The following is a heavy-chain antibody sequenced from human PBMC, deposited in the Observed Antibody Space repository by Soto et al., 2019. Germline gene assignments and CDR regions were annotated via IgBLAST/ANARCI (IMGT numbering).Heavy chain of an antibody. J-gene: IGHJ4*02. V-gene: IGHV3-66*01. CDR1: GFTVSSNY. Sequence: PGGSLRLSCAASGFTVSSNYMSWVRQAPGKGLERVSVIYSGGSTYYADSVKGRFTISRDNSKNTLYLQMNSLRAEDTAVYYCARGLQIYGSGSYLVKKRYYFDYWGQGTLVTVSS. CDR3: ARGLQIYGSGSYLVKKRYYFDY. CDR2: IYSGGST. D-gene: IGHD3-10*01.